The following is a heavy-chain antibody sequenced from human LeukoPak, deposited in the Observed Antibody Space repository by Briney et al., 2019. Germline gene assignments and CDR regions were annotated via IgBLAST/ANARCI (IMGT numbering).Heavy chain of an antibody. CDR1: GFTFSSYA. J-gene: IGHJ4*02. Sequence: GXXLRLSCAASGFTFSSYAMHWVRQAPGKGLEYVSAISSNGGSKYYANSVKGRFTISRENCKNTLYLQMGSLRAEDMAVYYCARGYGSGSYFPDYWGQGTLVTVSS. CDR3: ARGYGSGSYFPDY. CDR2: ISSNGGSK. D-gene: IGHD3-10*01. V-gene: IGHV3-64*01.